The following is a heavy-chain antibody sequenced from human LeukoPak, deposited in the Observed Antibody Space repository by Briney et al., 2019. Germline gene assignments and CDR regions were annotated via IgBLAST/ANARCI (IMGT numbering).Heavy chain of an antibody. V-gene: IGHV4-34*01. D-gene: IGHD2-2*01. J-gene: IGHJ6*02. Sequence: SETLSLTCAVYGGSFSGYYWSWIRQPPGKGLEWIGEINHSGSTNYNPSLKSRVTISVDTSKNQFSLKLSSVTAADTAVYYCARYGPIVVAPAAIGGYYYYGMDVWGQGTTVTVSS. CDR1: GGSFSGYY. CDR2: INHSGST. CDR3: ARYGPIVVAPAAIGGYYYYGMDV.